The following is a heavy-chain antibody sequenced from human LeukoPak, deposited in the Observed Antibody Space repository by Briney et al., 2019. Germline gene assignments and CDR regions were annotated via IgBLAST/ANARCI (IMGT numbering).Heavy chain of an antibody. D-gene: IGHD3-16*01. Sequence: PSETLSLTCTVSGGSISSYYWSWIRQPPGKGQEWIGYIYYSGSTNYNPSLKSRVTISVDTSKNQFSLKLSSVTAADTAVYYCARHGYDYVWGSYPFDPWGQGTLVTVSS. V-gene: IGHV4-59*08. CDR3: ARHGYDYVWGSYPFDP. CDR1: GGSISSYY. J-gene: IGHJ5*02. CDR2: IYYSGST.